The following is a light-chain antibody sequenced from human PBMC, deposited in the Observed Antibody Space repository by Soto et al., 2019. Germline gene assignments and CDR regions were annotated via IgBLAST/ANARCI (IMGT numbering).Light chain of an antibody. V-gene: IGLV1-36*01. Sequence: QSVLTQPPSMSASPGQKVTISCSGSSSNIGNNAVNWYQQLPGKAPKLLIHDDNRESSGVSHRFSGSNSGTSASLAISDLQSEDEAHYYCAAWDDSLNGPVFGGGTKLTVL. CDR2: DDN. J-gene: IGLJ3*02. CDR3: AAWDDSLNGPV. CDR1: SSNIGNNA.